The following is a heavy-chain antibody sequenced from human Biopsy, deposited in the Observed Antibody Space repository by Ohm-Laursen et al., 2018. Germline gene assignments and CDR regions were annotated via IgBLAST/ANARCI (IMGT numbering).Heavy chain of an antibody. CDR3: ARDLPSSYYYAMDV. Sequence: GTLSLTCNVSGGDINNYYWSWIRQPAGKGLEWIGRIYPGGSTNYNPSLKSRVTMSVDTSKKQLSLRLRSVTAADTAMYYCARDLPSSYYYAMDVWGQGTTVTVSS. CDR2: IYPGGST. CDR1: GGDINNYY. J-gene: IGHJ6*02. V-gene: IGHV4-4*07.